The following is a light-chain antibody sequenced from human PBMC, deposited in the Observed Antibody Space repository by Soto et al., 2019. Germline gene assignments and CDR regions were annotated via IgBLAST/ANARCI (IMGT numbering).Light chain of an antibody. CDR1: SGHSSYV. CDR2: LNSDGSH. V-gene: IGLV4-69*02. J-gene: IGLJ2*01. CDR3: QTWGTSPV. Sequence: QLVLTQSPSASASLGASVKLTCTLSSGHSSYVIAWHQQQPEKGPRYLMKLNSDGSHSKGDGITDRFSGSSSGAERYLTISSLQSEDEADYYCQTWGTSPVFGGGTKLTVL.